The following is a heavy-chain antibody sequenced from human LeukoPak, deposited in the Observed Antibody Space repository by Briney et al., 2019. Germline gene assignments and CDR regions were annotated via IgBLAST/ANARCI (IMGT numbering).Heavy chain of an antibody. CDR1: GGTFSSYA. V-gene: IGHV1-69*04. D-gene: IGHD3-22*01. J-gene: IGHJ3*02. CDR2: IIPILGIA. Sequence: ASVKVSCKASGGTFSSYAISWVRQAPGQGLEWMGRIIPILGIANYAQKFQGRVTITADKSTSTAYMGLSSLRSEDTAVYYCAREEAYYYDSSGYQAGAFDIWGQGTMVTVSS. CDR3: AREEAYYYDSSGYQAGAFDI.